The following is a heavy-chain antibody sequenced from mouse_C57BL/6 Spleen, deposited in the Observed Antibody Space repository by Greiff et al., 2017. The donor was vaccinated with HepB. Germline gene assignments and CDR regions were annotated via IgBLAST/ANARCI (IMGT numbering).Heavy chain of an antibody. J-gene: IGHJ3*01. D-gene: IGHD2-4*01. CDR3: AREGEGYDYDVAY. V-gene: IGHV5-4*01. CDR2: ISDGGSYT. Sequence: EVQLVESGGGLVKPGGSLKLSCAASGFTFSSYAMSWVRQTPEKRLEWVATISDGGSYTYYPDNVKGRFTISRDNAKNNLYLQMSHLKSEDTAMYYCAREGEGYDYDVAYWGQGTLATVSA. CDR1: GFTFSSYA.